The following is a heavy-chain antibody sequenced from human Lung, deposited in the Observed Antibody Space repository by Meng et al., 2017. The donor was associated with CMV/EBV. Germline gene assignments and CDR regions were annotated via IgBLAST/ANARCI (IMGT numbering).Heavy chain of an antibody. V-gene: IGHV1-2*02. CDR1: GYTFTGYY. J-gene: IGHJ6*01. CDR3: ARLDDYGDTSKFDV. CDR2: INPNSGDT. Sequence: ASXXVSXKTFGYTFTGYYIHWVRQAPGPGLEWMGWINPNSGDTTYAQNFQGRVTMTRDTSITTAYMELSRLRSDDTAVYYCARLDDYGDTSKFDVWGQGTTVT. D-gene: IGHD4-17*01.